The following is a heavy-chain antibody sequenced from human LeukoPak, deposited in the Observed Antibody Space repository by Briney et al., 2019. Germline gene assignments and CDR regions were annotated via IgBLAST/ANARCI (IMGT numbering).Heavy chain of an antibody. CDR1: GFTFSSYA. J-gene: IGHJ3*02. Sequence: GGSLRLSCAASGFTFSSYAMHWVRQAPGKGLEWVAVISYDGSNKYYADSVKGRFTISRDNSKNTLYLQMNSLRAEDTAVYYCARWAGAVAGKEGSRAFDIWGQGTMVTVSS. D-gene: IGHD6-19*01. CDR3: ARWAGAVAGKEGSRAFDI. V-gene: IGHV3-30-3*01. CDR2: ISYDGSNK.